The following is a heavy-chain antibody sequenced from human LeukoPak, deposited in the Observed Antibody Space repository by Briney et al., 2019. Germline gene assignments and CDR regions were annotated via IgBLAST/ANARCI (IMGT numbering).Heavy chain of an antibody. CDR3: ARDKSANIDAFDI. V-gene: IGHV1-2*02. J-gene: IGHJ3*02. Sequence: GASVKVSCKASGYTFTGHYMHWVRQAPGQGLEWMGWINPNSGGTNYAQKFQGRVSMTGDTSISTSYMELRSLRSDDTAVYYCARDKSANIDAFDIWGQGTMVTVSS. CDR2: INPNSGGT. CDR1: GYTFTGHY.